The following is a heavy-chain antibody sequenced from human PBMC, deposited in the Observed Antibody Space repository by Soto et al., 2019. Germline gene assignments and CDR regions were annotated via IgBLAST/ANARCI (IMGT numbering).Heavy chain of an antibody. CDR3: ARAMIVVVITENYGMDV. CDR1: AYTFSGYG. Sequence: GASVRVSCRTSAYTFSGYGIIGVGQAPGQGLEWMGWISAYNGNTNYAQKLQGRVTMTTDTSTSTAYMELRSLRSDDTAVYYCARAMIVVVITENYGMDVWGQGTTVTVSS. CDR2: ISAYNGNT. V-gene: IGHV1-18*01. J-gene: IGHJ6*02. D-gene: IGHD3-22*01.